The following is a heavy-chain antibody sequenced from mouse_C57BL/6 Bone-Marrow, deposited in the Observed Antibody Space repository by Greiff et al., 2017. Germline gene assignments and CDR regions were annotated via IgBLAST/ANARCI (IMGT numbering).Heavy chain of an antibody. Sequence: QVQLQQSGAELARPGASVKLSCKASGYTFTSYGISWVKQRTGQGLEWIGEIYPRSGNTYYNEKFKGKATLTADKSSSTAYMELRSLTSEDSAVYFCARSYGSSPWFAYWGQGTLVTVSA. CDR1: GYTFTSYG. J-gene: IGHJ3*01. D-gene: IGHD1-1*01. CDR2: IYPRSGNT. CDR3: ARSYGSSPWFAY. V-gene: IGHV1-81*01.